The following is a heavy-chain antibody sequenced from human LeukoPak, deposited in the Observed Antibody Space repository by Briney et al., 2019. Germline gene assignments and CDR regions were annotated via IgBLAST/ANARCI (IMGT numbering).Heavy chain of an antibody. J-gene: IGHJ5*02. Sequence: GESLKISCQGSGYSFPNYWIGWVRQMPGKGLEWMGIIYPGDSDTRYSPSFQGQVTISADKSISTAYLQWSSLKASDTAMYYCARLSRCSGGSCYSTAWFDPWGQGTLVTVSS. D-gene: IGHD2-15*01. CDR2: IYPGDSDT. V-gene: IGHV5-51*01. CDR1: GYSFPNYW. CDR3: ARLSRCSGGSCYSTAWFDP.